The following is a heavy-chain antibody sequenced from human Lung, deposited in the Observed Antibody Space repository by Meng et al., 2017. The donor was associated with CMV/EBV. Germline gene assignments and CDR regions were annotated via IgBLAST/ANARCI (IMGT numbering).Heavy chain of an antibody. V-gene: IGHV3-33*06. CDR3: AKTEYYYDSSGYWGVEY. D-gene: IGHD3-22*01. CDR2: IWYDGSNK. Sequence: GGSLRLXCAASGFTFSSYGMHWVRQAPGKGLEWVAVIWYDGSNKYYADSVKGRFTISRDNSKNTLYLQMNSLRAEDTAVYYCAKTEYYYDSSGYWGVEYWXQGTXVTVSS. J-gene: IGHJ4*02. CDR1: GFTFSSYG.